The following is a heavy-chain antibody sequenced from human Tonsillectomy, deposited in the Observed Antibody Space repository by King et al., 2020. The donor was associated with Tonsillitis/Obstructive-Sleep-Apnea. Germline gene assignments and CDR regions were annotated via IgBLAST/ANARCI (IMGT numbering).Heavy chain of an antibody. CDR2: IYYSGNT. CDR3: AGHKGGYSYVYYFDY. J-gene: IGHJ4*02. Sequence: QLQESGPGLVKPSETLSLTCTVSGGSISSYYWSWIRQPPGKGLEWIGLIYYSGNTDYNPSLKSRVTISLDTSKNQFSLKLSSVTAADTAVYYCAGHKGGYSYVYYFDYWGQGTLVTVSS. V-gene: IGHV4-59*08. CDR1: GGSISSYY. D-gene: IGHD5-18*01.